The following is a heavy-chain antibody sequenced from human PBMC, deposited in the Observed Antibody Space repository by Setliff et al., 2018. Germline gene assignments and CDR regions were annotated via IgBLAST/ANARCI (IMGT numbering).Heavy chain of an antibody. D-gene: IGHD3-3*01. V-gene: IGHV4-39*01. CDR3: ARMSGFQYMDV. J-gene: IGHJ6*03. Sequence: SETLSLTCSVSGVSFRTVTYYWAWIRQPPGEGLEWIGNIHYSGNIYYQSSLQSRVTISLDTSNSQFSLRLTSVSAADTAIYYCARMSGFQYMDVWGKGTTVTVSS. CDR1: GVSFRTVTYY. CDR2: IHYSGNI.